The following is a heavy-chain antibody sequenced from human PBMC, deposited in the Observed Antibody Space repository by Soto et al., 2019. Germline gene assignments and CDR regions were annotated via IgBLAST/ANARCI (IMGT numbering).Heavy chain of an antibody. D-gene: IGHD2-2*01. V-gene: IGHV1-18*01. J-gene: IGHJ4*02. Sequence: QVQLVQSGAEVKKPGASVKVSCKASGYTFTNYGINWVRQAPGQGLEWMGWISAYNGNTNYAQKFQGRVTMTTDTSTSTAYLELRSLRSDDTAVFYCARAPGIGYCSSTSCARSDYWGQGPLVTVSS. CDR1: GYTFTNYG. CDR2: ISAYNGNT. CDR3: ARAPGIGYCSSTSCARSDY.